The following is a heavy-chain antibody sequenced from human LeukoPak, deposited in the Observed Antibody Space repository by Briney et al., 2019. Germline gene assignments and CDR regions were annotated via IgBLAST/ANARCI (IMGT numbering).Heavy chain of an antibody. D-gene: IGHD3-16*02. CDR3: AHKPEGNVWGSYRYFDY. V-gene: IGHV2-5*02. CDR2: IYWDDDK. Sequence: GSGPTLVNPTQTLTLTCTFSGFSLSTSGVGVGWIRQPPGKALEWLALIYWDDDKRYSPSLKSRLTITKDTSINQVVLTMTNMDPVDTATYYCAHKPEGNVWGSYRYFDYWGQGTLVTVSS. J-gene: IGHJ4*02. CDR1: GFSLSTSGVG.